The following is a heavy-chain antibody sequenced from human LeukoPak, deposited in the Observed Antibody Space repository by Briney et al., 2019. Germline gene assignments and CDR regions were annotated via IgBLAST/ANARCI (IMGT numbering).Heavy chain of an antibody. Sequence: WFRQAPGKGLEWVGFIRSKAYGGTTEYAASVKGRFTISRDDSRSIAYLQMNSLKTEDTAVYYCTRQGLAYYYDSSGYYPPGYWGQGTLVTVSS. V-gene: IGHV3-49*03. D-gene: IGHD3-22*01. J-gene: IGHJ4*02. CDR2: IRSKAYGGTT. CDR3: TRQGLAYYYDSSGYYPPGY.